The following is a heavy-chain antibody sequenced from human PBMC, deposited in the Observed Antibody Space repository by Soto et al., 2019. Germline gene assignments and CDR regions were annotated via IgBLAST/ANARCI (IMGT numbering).Heavy chain of an antibody. Sequence: LSLTCTVSGGSINNYYWSWIRQAPGKGLEWIGYIYYSGSVNYNPSLKSRVTISVDTSKNQFSLKLRSVTAADTAIYYCARYPLHCSGGNCYNFYYGLDVWGQGTTVTVSS. V-gene: IGHV4-59*01. CDR2: IYYSGSV. CDR1: GGSINNYY. D-gene: IGHD2-15*01. CDR3: ARYPLHCSGGNCYNFYYGLDV. J-gene: IGHJ6*02.